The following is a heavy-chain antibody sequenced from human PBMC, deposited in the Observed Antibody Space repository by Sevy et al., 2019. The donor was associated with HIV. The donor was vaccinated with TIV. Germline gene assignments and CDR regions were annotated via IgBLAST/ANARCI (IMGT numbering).Heavy chain of an antibody. CDR3: ARAMDV. V-gene: IGHV3-7*01. J-gene: IGHJ6*02. CDR1: GISISSHW. Sequence: GGSLRLSCVGSGISISSHWMNWVRQSPGKGLEWVANINKDGSEIYYVDSVKGRFTIARENAKNPGYLQMHSLRVEDSGVYYWARAMDVWGQGTTVTVSS. CDR2: INKDGSEI.